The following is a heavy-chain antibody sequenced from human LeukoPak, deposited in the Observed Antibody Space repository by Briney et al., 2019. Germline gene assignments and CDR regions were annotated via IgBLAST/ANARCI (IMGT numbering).Heavy chain of an antibody. J-gene: IGHJ4*02. CDR2: IQHDGSNK. V-gene: IGHV3-30*02. CDR1: GFTFSTYG. D-gene: IGHD2-2*01. Sequence: GGSLRLSCAASGFTFSTYGMHWVRQAPGKGLEWVAFIQHDGSNKYYADSVKGRFSISRDNSKNTLYLQMSSLRAEDTAVYYCVRKEGLCGSTSCPWYFDYWGQGALVSVSS. CDR3: VRKEGLCGSTSCPWYFDY.